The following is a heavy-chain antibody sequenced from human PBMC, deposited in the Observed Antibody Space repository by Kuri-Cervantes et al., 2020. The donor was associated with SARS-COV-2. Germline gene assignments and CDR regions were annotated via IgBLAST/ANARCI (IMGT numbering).Heavy chain of an antibody. CDR1: GFSFSSYA. CDR2: ISYDGSNK. Sequence: GGSLRLSCAATGFSFSSYAMHWVRQAPGKGLEWVAVISYDGSNKYYADSVKGRFTISRDNSKNTLYLQMNSLRAEDTAVYYCAKDWWSRGIAAAGRPTGVDYWGQGTLVTVSS. D-gene: IGHD6-13*01. J-gene: IGHJ4*02. CDR3: AKDWWSRGIAAAGRPTGVDY. V-gene: IGHV3-30-3*01.